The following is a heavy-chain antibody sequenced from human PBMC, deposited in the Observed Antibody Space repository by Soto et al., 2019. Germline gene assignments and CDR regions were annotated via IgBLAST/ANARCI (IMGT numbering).Heavy chain of an antibody. Sequence: SETLYLTCAVSGGSISSSNWWSWVRQPPGKGLEWIGEIYHSGSTNYNPSLKSRVTISVDKSKNQFSLKLSSVTAADTAVYYCAREARGSGSYYTEYNWFDPWGQGTLVTVS. J-gene: IGHJ5*02. V-gene: IGHV4-4*02. D-gene: IGHD3-10*01. CDR1: GGSISSSNW. CDR2: IYHSGST. CDR3: AREARGSGSYYTEYNWFDP.